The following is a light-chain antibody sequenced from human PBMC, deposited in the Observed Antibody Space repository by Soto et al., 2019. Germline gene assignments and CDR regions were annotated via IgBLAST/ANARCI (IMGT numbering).Light chain of an antibody. CDR3: QQSYSTPGT. CDR1: QNIRRY. V-gene: IGKV1-39*01. J-gene: IGKJ1*01. CDR2: ATS. Sequence: DIQMTQSPSSLSASVGDRVTITCRTSQNIRRYLNWHQQKPGKAPKLLIYATSNLQSGVPSRFSGSGSGTDVTLTITRLQPEDFATYYCQQSYSTPGTFGQGTKVEVK.